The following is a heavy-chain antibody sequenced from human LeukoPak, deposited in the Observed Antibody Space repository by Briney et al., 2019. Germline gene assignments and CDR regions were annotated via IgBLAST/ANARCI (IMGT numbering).Heavy chain of an antibody. CDR2: ISYDGSNK. V-gene: IGHV3-30*18. D-gene: IGHD1-14*01. Sequence: GGSLRLSCAASGFTFSSYGMHWVRQAPGKGLEWVAVISYDGSNKYYADSVKGRFTISRDNSKNTLYLQMNSLRAEDTAVYYCAKATGYLLWGQGTLVTVSS. CDR3: AKATGYLL. J-gene: IGHJ4*02. CDR1: GFTFSSYG.